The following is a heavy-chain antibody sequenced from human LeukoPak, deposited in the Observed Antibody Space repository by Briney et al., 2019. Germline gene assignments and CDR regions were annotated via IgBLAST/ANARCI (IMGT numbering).Heavy chain of an antibody. V-gene: IGHV3-21*01. CDR1: GFTFSNYS. Sequence: GGSLRLSCAASGFTFSNYSMNWVRQAPGKGLEWVSSISSSSSYIYYADPMKGRFTISRDNAKNSLYLQMNSLRAEDTAVYFCARGIYCTSTSCYGHNFDYWGQGTLVTVSS. CDR3: ARGIYCTSTSCYGHNFDY. J-gene: IGHJ4*02. D-gene: IGHD2-2*01. CDR2: ISSSSSYI.